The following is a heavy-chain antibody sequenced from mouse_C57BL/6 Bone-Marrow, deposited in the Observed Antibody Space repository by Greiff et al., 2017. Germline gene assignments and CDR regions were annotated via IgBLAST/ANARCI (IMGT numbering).Heavy chain of an antibody. J-gene: IGHJ1*03. V-gene: IGHV2-5*01. CDR1: GFSLTSYG. D-gene: IGHD2-3*01. Sequence: VQRVESGPGLVQPSQSLSITCTVSGFSLTSYGVHWVRQSPGKGLEWLGVIWRGGSTDYNAAFMSRLSITKDNSKSQVFFKMNSLQADDTAIYYCAKNDGYYSYWYFDVWGTGTTVTVSS. CDR3: AKNDGYYSYWYFDV. CDR2: IWRGGST.